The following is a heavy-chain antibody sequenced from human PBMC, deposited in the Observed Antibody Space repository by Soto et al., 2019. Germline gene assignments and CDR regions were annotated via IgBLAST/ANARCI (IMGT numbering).Heavy chain of an antibody. CDR3: ARDLRIGGYSYGQNWFDP. D-gene: IGHD5-18*01. CDR2: ISYDGSNK. Sequence: QVQLVESGGGVVQPGRSLRLSCAASGFTFSSYAMHWVRQAPGKGLEWVAVISYDGSNKYYADSVKGRFTISRDNSKNTLYLQMNSLRAEDTAVYYCARDLRIGGYSYGQNWFDPWGQGTLVTVFS. CDR1: GFTFSSYA. J-gene: IGHJ5*02. V-gene: IGHV3-30-3*01.